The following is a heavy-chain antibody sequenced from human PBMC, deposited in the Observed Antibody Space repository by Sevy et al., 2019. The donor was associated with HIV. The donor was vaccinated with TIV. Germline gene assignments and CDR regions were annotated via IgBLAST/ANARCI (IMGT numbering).Heavy chain of an antibody. CDR2: LNPNHGGT. Sequence: ASVKVSCEASGYTFTKYYMHWVRQAPGQGLEWMGILNPNHGGTTYAQKFQGRVTMTRDTSTTTVYMELTSLRSEDTAVYSCARGSSGSQPFDYWGQGTLVTVSS. CDR1: GYTFTKYY. CDR3: ARGSSGSQPFDY. J-gene: IGHJ4*02. D-gene: IGHD5-12*01. V-gene: IGHV1-46*01.